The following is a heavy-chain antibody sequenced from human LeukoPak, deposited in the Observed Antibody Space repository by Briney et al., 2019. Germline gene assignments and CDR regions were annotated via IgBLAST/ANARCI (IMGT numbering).Heavy chain of an antibody. J-gene: IGHJ4*02. CDR2: IYWNDDK. V-gene: IGHV2-5*01. CDR1: GFSLSTSGVG. CDR3: ARGNAGLRARHPKFDY. Sequence: SGPTLVNPTQTLTLTCTFSGFSLSTSGVGVGWIRQPPGKALEWLALIYWNDDKRYSPSLKSRLTITKDTSKNQVVLTMTNMDPVDTATYYCARGNAGLRARHPKFDYWGQGTLVTVSS. D-gene: IGHD5-12*01.